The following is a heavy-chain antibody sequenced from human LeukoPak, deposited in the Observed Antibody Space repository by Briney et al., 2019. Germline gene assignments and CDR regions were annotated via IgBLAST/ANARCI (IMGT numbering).Heavy chain of an antibody. CDR2: IKSKTGGGTT. V-gene: IGHV3-15*01. CDR3: AGFSHKGV. Sequence: GGSLRLSCAASGFTFSNAWMSWVRQAPGKGLEWVGRIKSKTGGGTTDYAAPVKGRFTISRDDSKNTLYLQMNSLRAEDTAVYYCAGFSHKGVWGQGTTVTVSS. J-gene: IGHJ6*02. CDR1: GFTFSNAW.